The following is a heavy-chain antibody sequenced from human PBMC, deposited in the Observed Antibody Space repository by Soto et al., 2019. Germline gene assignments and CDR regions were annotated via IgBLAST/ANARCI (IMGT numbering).Heavy chain of an antibody. J-gene: IGHJ6*02. CDR2: ISYDGSNK. Sequence: GGSLRLSCAASGFTFSSYAMHWVRQAPGKGLEWVAVISYDGSNKYYADSVKGRFTISRDNSKNTLYLQMNSLRAEDTDVYYGARESAMVSHDSDYYGMDVWGQGTTVTVSS. CDR3: ARESAMVSHDSDYYGMDV. D-gene: IGHD5-18*01. V-gene: IGHV3-30-3*01. CDR1: GFTFSSYA.